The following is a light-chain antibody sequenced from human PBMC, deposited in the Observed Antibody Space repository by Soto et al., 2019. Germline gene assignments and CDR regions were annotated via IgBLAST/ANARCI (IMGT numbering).Light chain of an antibody. CDR1: QNVANY. Sequence: EIVLTQSPATLSLSPGERATLSCRASQNVANYLDWYQQKPGQAPRLLIYSASTRATGIPARFSGSGSGTEFTLTISSLQSEDFAVYYCQHYNYWPPKTFGQGTKVDIK. V-gene: IGKV3-15*01. CDR2: SAS. CDR3: QHYNYWPPKT. J-gene: IGKJ1*01.